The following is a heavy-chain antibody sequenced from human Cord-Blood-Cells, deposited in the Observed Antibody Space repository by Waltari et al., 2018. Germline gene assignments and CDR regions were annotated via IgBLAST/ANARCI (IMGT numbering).Heavy chain of an antibody. CDR1: GGSFSGYY. V-gene: IGHV4-34*01. CDR3: ARPHYGDYGWFDP. J-gene: IGHJ5*02. Sequence: QVQLQQWGAGLLKPSETLSLTCAVSGGSFSGYYLSWIRQPPGKGLEWIGEINHSGSTNYNPSLKSRVTISVDTSKNQFSLKLSSVTAADTAVYYCARPHYGDYGWFDPWGQGTLVTVSS. CDR2: INHSGST. D-gene: IGHD4-17*01.